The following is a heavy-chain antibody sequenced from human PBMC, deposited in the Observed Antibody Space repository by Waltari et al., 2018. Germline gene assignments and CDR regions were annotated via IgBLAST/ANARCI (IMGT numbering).Heavy chain of an antibody. V-gene: IGHV4-4*03. CDR1: GGSISTSNW. J-gene: IGHJ4*02. Sequence: QVQLQESGPGLVKPPGTLSLTCAVSGGSISTSNWWSWVRQPPGKGLEWIGEIYHSGSTNDKPSLKSRVTISVAKSQSQCSLKLSAVTAADTAVYYCARGPKGPRRAAAGRVDYWGQGTLGPVSS. CDR3: ARGPKGPRRAAAGRVDY. CDR2: IYHSGST. D-gene: IGHD6-13*01.